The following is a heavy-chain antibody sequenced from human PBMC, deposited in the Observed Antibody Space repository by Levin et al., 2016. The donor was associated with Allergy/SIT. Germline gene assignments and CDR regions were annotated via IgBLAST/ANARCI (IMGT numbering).Heavy chain of an antibody. V-gene: IGHV1-69*01. CDR2: IIPIFGTA. CDR3: ARAREDPVTSHLIYFDY. Sequence: WVRQAPGQGLEWMGGIIPIFGTANYAQKFQGRVTITADESTSTAYMELSSLRSEDTAVYYCARAREDPVTSHLIYFDYWGQGTLVTVSS. D-gene: IGHD4-17*01. J-gene: IGHJ4*02.